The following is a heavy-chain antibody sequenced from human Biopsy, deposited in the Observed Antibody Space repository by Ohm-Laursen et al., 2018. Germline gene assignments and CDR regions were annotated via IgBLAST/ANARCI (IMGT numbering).Heavy chain of an antibody. CDR2: IIPISNTP. CDR1: GDRLSNYP. CDR3: ARDTELLSIGLDYNFGMVV. J-gene: IGHJ6*02. Sequence: ASVKVSCKVSGDRLSNYPISWVRQAPGQGLEWMGGIIPISNTPKYAQRFQGRVTITADRSTTTAYMELSGLRSEDTAVYYCARDTELLSIGLDYNFGMVVWGQGTTVTVSS. V-gene: IGHV1-69*06. D-gene: IGHD1-14*01.